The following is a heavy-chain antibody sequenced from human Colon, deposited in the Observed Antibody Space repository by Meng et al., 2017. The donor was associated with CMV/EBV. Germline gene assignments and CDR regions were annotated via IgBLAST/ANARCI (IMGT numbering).Heavy chain of an antibody. CDR1: GNTLTNYY. V-gene: IGHV1-45*02. Sequence: CEASGNTLTNYYIHWVRQAPGQALEWMGWITPFNGNTNYAQKLQDRVTITRDMSMTTAYMELSSLRSDDRAIYFCASGEEQLAHFDYWGQGTLVTVSS. CDR2: ITPFNGNT. CDR3: ASGEEQLAHFDY. D-gene: IGHD6-13*01. J-gene: IGHJ4*02.